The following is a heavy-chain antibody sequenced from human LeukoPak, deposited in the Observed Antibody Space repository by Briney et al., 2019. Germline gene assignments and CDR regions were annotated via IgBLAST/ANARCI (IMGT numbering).Heavy chain of an antibody. CDR3: AKMSYYYDSSGDGP. CDR1: GFTFSRYA. CDR2: ISGSGGST. J-gene: IGHJ5*02. V-gene: IGHV3-23*01. Sequence: GGSLRLSCAASGFTFSRYAMSWVRPAPGKGLEWVSAISGSGGSTYYADSVKGRFTISRDNSKNTLYLQMNSLRAEDTAVYYCAKMSYYYDSSGDGPWGQGTLVTVSS. D-gene: IGHD3-22*01.